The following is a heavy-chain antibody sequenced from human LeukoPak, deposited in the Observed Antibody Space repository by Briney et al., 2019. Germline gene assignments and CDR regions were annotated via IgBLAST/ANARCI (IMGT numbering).Heavy chain of an antibody. D-gene: IGHD6-6*01. CDR1: GFTFSTHW. Sequence: GGSLRLSCAASGFTFSTHWMIWVRQAPGKGLEWVANVKQDGSEKYYVDSVKGRFTISRVNAKSSLYLQMNSLRAEDTAVYYCATGRAAHLFDFWGQGTLVTVSS. CDR3: ATGRAAHLFDF. V-gene: IGHV3-7*01. CDR2: VKQDGSEK. J-gene: IGHJ4*02.